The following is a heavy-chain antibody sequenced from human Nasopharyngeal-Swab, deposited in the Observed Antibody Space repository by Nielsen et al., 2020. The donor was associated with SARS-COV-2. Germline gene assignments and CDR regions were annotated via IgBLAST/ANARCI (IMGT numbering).Heavy chain of an antibody. CDR1: GFTFSSYS. D-gene: IGHD3-22*01. CDR3: AKEGGPTTIVVVIPYYFDY. J-gene: IGHJ4*02. Sequence: GESLKISCAASGFTFSSYSMNWVRQAPGKGLEWVSGISGSGGSTYYADSVKGRFTISRDNSKNTLYLQMNSLRAEDTAVYYCAKEGGPTTIVVVIPYYFDYWGQGTLVTVSS. V-gene: IGHV3-23*01. CDR2: ISGSGGST.